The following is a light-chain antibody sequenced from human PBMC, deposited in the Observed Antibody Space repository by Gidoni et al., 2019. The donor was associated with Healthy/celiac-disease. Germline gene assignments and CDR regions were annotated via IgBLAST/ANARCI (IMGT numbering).Light chain of an antibody. CDR1: KLGDKY. V-gene: IGLV3-1*01. J-gene: IGLJ2*01. Sequence: LTQPPSVSVSPGQTASITCSGDKLGDKYACWYQQKPGQSPVLVIYQDSTRPSGIPERFSGSNSGNTATLTISGTQAMDEADYYCQAWDSSTVVFGGGTKLTVL. CDR3: QAWDSSTVV. CDR2: QDS.